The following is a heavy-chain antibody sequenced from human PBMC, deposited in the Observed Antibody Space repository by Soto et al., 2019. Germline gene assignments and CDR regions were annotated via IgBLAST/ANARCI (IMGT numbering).Heavy chain of an antibody. CDR3: ARGPHDYSFPYYFDY. V-gene: IGHV1-18*01. CDR1: GYTFTKNV. CDR2: INPYNGNT. Sequence: ASVKVSCKASGYTFTKNVISWVRQAPGQGLEWMGWINPYNGNTDYAQKLQRRVTVTTDTSTNTVHMELRSLRSDDTAVYYCARGPHDYSFPYYFDYWGRGTLVTVSS. D-gene: IGHD3-16*01. J-gene: IGHJ4*02.